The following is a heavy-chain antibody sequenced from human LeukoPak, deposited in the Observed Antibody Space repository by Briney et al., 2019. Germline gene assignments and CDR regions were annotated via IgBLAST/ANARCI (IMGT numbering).Heavy chain of an antibody. Sequence: GGSLRLSCAASGFTFDDYAMHWVRQAPGKGLEWVSGISWNSGSIGYADSVKGRFTISRDNAKNSLYLQMNSLRAEDTAVYYCARDRSSSSNGAYFDYWGQGTLVTVSS. D-gene: IGHD6-6*01. V-gene: IGHV3-9*01. J-gene: IGHJ4*02. CDR1: GFTFDDYA. CDR3: ARDRSSSSNGAYFDY. CDR2: ISWNSGSI.